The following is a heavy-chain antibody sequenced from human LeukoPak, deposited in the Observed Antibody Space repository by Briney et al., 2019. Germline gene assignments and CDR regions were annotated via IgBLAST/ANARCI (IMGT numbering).Heavy chain of an antibody. CDR1: GFTFSDYY. CDR3: VRIVVAGHFDY. CDR2: ISSSGSTI. V-gene: IGHV3-11*01. J-gene: IGHJ4*02. Sequence: GGSLRLSCAASGFTFSDYYMSWIRQAPGKGLEWVSYISSSGSTIYYADSVKGRFTISRDNAKNSLYLQMNSLRAEDTAVYYCVRIVVAGHFDYWGQGTLVTVSS. D-gene: IGHD6-19*01.